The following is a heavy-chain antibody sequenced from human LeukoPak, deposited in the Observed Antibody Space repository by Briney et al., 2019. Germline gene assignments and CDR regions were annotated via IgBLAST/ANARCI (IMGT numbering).Heavy chain of an antibody. CDR2: IVGSGDEA. CDR3: AKEYSGYDSVDYYMDV. V-gene: IGHV3-23*01. CDR1: GFTFSGYA. Sequence: PGGSLRLSCAGSGFTFSGYAVTWVRQAPGKGLEWVSSIVGSGDEALYADSVKGRFTMSRDNSKNTLYLQMNSLRAEDTAVYYCAKEYSGYDSVDYYMDVWGKGTTVTVSS. D-gene: IGHD5-12*01. J-gene: IGHJ6*03.